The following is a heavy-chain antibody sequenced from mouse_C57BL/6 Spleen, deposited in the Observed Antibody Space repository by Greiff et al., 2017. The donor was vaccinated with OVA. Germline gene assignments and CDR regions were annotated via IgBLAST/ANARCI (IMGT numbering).Heavy chain of an antibody. CDR1: GYTFTSYW. V-gene: IGHV1-64*01. D-gene: IGHD1-1*01. CDR2: IHPNSGST. CDR3: ARGTITTVVATGGYFDV. Sequence: QVQLKESGAELVKPGASVKLSCKASGYTFTSYWMHWVKQRPGQGLEWIGMIHPNSGSTNYNEKFKSKATLTVDTSSSTAYMQLSSLTSEDSAVYDCARGTITTVVATGGYFDVWGTGTTVTVSS. J-gene: IGHJ1*03.